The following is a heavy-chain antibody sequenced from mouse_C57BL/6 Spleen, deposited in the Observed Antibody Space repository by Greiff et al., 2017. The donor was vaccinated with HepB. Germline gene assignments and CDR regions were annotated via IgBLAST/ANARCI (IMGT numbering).Heavy chain of an antibody. D-gene: IGHD2-12*01. CDR1: GYAFSSYW. Sequence: QVQLQQSGAELVKPGASVKISCKASGYAFSSYWMNWVKQRPGKGLEWIGQIYPGDGDTNYNGKFKGKATLTADKSSSTAYMQLSSLTSEDSAVYFWARTYDRYAMDYWGQGTSVTVSS. CDR2: IYPGDGDT. V-gene: IGHV1-80*01. CDR3: ARTYDRYAMDY. J-gene: IGHJ4*01.